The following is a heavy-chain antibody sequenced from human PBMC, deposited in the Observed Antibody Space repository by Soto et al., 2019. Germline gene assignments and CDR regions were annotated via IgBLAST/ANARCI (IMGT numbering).Heavy chain of an antibody. J-gene: IGHJ4*02. CDR1: GFTFSSYS. D-gene: IGHD6-19*01. V-gene: IGHV3-21*04. Sequence: EVQLVESGGGLVKPGGSLRLSCAASGFTFSSYSMNWVRQAPGKGLEWVSSISSSSSYIYYADSVKGRFTISRDNAKNSLYLQMNSLRAEDTALYYCAKSLRQWLAFDYWGQGTLVTVSS. CDR3: AKSLRQWLAFDY. CDR2: ISSSSSYI.